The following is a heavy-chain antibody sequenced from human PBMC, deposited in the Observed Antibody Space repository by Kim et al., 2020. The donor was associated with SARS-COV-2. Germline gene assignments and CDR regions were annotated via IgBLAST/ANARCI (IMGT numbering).Heavy chain of an antibody. Sequence: GGSLRLSCAAAGFTFSSYSMNWVRQAPGKGLEWVSSISSSSYIYYADSVKGRFTISRDNAKNSLYLQMNSLRAEDTAVYYCARDWYGSGSYYNYYYYGMDVLGQGTTVTVSS. J-gene: IGHJ6*02. CDR1: GFTFSSYS. CDR2: ISSSSYI. V-gene: IGHV3-21*01. CDR3: ARDWYGSGSYYNYYYYGMDV. D-gene: IGHD3-10*01.